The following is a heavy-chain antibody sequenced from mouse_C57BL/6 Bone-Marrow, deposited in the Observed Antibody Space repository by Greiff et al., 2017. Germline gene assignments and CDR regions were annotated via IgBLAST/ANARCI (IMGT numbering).Heavy chain of an antibody. D-gene: IGHD1-1*01. J-gene: IGHJ2*01. CDR3: ARPTTVVDY. V-gene: IGHV1-64*01. CDR2: IHPNSGST. CDR1: GYTFTSYW. Sequence: VQLQQPGAELVKPGASVKLSCKASGYTFTSYWMHWVKQRPGQGLEWIGMIHPNSGSTNYNEKFKSKATLTVDKSSSTAYLQLSRLTSEDAAVYYCARPTTVVDYWGQGSTLTVAS.